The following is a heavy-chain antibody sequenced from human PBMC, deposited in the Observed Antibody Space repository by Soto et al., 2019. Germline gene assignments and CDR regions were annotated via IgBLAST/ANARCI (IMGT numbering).Heavy chain of an antibody. Sequence: KVSCKAFGYTFSAHYIHWVRQAPGQGLEWMGWINPNSGGTNYAQKFQGRVTMTRDTSVSTAYMELNSLRSDDTAVYSCARDTVDTDVNAFVDSGGQGPLVSVS. V-gene: IGHV1-2*02. CDR3: ARDTVDTDVNAFVDS. D-gene: IGHD5-18*01. CDR1: GYTFSAHY. CDR2: INPNSGGT. J-gene: IGHJ4*02.